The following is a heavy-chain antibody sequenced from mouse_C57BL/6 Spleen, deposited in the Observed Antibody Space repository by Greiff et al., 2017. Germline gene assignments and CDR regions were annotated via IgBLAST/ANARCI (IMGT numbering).Heavy chain of an antibody. CDR1: GFTFTDYY. J-gene: IGHJ2*01. D-gene: IGHD1-1*01. Sequence: EVQRVESGGGLVQPGGSLSLSCAASGFTFTDYYMSWVRQPPGKALEWLGFIRNKANGYTTEYSASVKGRFTISRANSQSILYLQMIDLRAEDSATYYFASYIGPGSGPHFDYWGQGTTLTVSS. CDR2: IRNKANGYTT. CDR3: ASYIGPGSGPHFDY. V-gene: IGHV7-3*01.